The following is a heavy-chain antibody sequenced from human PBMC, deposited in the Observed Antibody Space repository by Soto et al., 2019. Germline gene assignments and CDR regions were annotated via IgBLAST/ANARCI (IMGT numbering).Heavy chain of an antibody. J-gene: IGHJ4*02. CDR1: GYTFMTYA. CDR3: ARVRMLWYGELSH. CDR2: INPGNGNT. Sequence: QVQLVQSGAEVKKPGASVKISCKTSGYTFMTYALHWVRQAPGRRPEWMGWINPGNGNTEYSQKLQGRVTITRDTSASTVFMEVANMTSEDTAVYYWARVRMLWYGELSHWGQGTQVIVSA. D-gene: IGHD3-10*01. V-gene: IGHV1-3*01.